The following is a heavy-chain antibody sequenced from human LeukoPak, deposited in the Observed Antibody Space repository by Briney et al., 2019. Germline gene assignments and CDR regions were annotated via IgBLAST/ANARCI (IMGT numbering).Heavy chain of an antibody. J-gene: IGHJ4*02. CDR1: GYTLTSYG. CDR3: AGTPWFGELTLDY. D-gene: IGHD3-10*01. V-gene: IGHV1-18*01. Sequence: ASVKVSCKASGYTLTSYGISWVRQAPGQGLEWMGWISAYNGNTNYAQKFQGRVTMTTDTSTSTAYMELRSLRSEDTAVYYCAGTPWFGELTLDYWGQGTLVTVSS. CDR2: ISAYNGNT.